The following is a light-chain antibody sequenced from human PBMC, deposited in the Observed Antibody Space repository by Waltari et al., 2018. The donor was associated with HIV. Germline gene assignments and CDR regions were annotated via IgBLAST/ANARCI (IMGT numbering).Light chain of an antibody. CDR3: QSYDNSLNAVV. V-gene: IGLV1-40*01. CDR2: GNT. Sequence: QSVLPQPPSVSGAPGQRVIISCTGSSSNIRPRDDVHWYQPLPGAVPNVLRYGNTNRPSGVPDRFSGSKSGASASLAIAGLQTDDEADYYCQSYDNSLNAVVFGGGTRLTVL. J-gene: IGLJ2*01. CDR1: SSNIRPRDD.